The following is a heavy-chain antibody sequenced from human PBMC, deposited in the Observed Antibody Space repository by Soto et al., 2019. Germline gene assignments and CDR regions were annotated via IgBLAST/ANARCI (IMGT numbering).Heavy chain of an antibody. J-gene: IGHJ6*02. Sequence: EVQLVESGGGLVQPGGSLRLSCAASGFTFSSYWMSWVRQAPGKGLEWVANIKQDGSEKYYVDSVKGRFTISRDNAKKLLYLEMDRLGGEGAALYYCGGDYTYGMDVWGQGTTVTVSS. CDR3: GGDYTYGMDV. CDR1: GFTFSSYW. V-gene: IGHV3-7*03. D-gene: IGHD3-16*01. CDR2: IKQDGSEK.